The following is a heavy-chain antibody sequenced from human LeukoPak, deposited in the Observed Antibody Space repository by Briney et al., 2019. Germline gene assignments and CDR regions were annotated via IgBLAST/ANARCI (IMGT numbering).Heavy chain of an antibody. CDR2: TKTDGSQI. J-gene: IGHJ4*02. CDR3: ARDLNWETY. Sequence: GGSLRLSCVASGFTFSSYWMTWVRQAPGKGLEWVANTKTDGSQIYYVDSVKGGFTISRDNAKNSLYLQMNSLRAEDTAVYYCARDLNWETYWGQGTLVTVSS. D-gene: IGHD7-27*01. V-gene: IGHV3-7*01. CDR1: GFTFSSYW.